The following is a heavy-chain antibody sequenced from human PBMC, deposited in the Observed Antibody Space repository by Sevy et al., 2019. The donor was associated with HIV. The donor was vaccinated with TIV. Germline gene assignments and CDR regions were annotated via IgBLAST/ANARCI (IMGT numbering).Heavy chain of an antibody. Sequence: GGYLRLSCAAYGFTFSNYWMNWVRQAPGKGLECVANINQDGSEKYYIDSVKGRSIVPRDNAKSSMYLQMTSLRAEDSAVYYCAREQITGPKPDDVDSWGQGTMVTVSS. V-gene: IGHV3-7*01. J-gene: IGHJ4*02. CDR2: INQDGSEK. CDR3: AREQITGPKPDDVDS. D-gene: IGHD1-7*01. CDR1: GFTFSNYW.